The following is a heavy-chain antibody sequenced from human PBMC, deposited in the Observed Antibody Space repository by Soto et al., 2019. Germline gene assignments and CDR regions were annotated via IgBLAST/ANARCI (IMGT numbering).Heavy chain of an antibody. D-gene: IGHD2-8*01. CDR3: ARVQTKYYRNSLYALDG. CDR2: IYSGGST. CDR1: MIEFMRTH. Sequence: LRLPCTARMIEFMRTHRSWVCKAPGKGLEWVSVIYSGGSTYYADSVKGRFTISRDNSKNTLYLQMNSLRAEDTAVYYGARVQTKYYRNSLYALDGWG. V-gene: IGHV3-53*01. J-gene: IGHJ6*03.